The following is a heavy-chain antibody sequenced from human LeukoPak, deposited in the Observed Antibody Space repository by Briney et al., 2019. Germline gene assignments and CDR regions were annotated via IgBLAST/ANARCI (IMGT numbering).Heavy chain of an antibody. D-gene: IGHD3-10*01. J-gene: IGHJ4*02. V-gene: IGHV1-69*13. CDR1: GGTFSSYA. CDR3: ARGWGNYYGSGSYFDY. Sequence: SVKVSCKASGGTFSSYAISWVRQAPGQGLEWMGGIIPIFGTANYAQKFQGRVTSTADESTSTAYMELSSLRSEDTAVYYCARGWGNYYGSGSYFDYWGQGTLVTVSS. CDR2: IIPIFGTA.